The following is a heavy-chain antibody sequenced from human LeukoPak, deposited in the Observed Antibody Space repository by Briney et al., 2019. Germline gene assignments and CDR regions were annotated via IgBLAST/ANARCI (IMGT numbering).Heavy chain of an antibody. CDR1: GYTFTSYG. Sequence: ASVKVSCKASGYTFTSYGIGWVRQAPGQGLEWMGWIIPYNGNTNYAQKLQGRVTMTTDTSTSTAYMELRSLRSDDTAVYYCERDIAVDGDYVIPPFDFWGQGTLVTVSS. V-gene: IGHV1-18*01. CDR2: IIPYNGNT. D-gene: IGHD4-17*01. J-gene: IGHJ4*02. CDR3: ERDIAVDGDYVIPPFDF.